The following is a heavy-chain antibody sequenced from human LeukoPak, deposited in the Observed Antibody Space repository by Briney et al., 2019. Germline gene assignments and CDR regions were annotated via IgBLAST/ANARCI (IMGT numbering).Heavy chain of an antibody. CDR2: MNPNNGGT. CDR1: GYTFTGYY. V-gene: IGHV1-2*02. Sequence: ASVKVSCKTSGYTFTGYYVHWVRQAPGQGLEWMGWMNPNNGGTNYAKQFYGRVTMTSDTSISTAYMELSSLRSDDTAVCYCARGYCSGGDCYENDYWGQGTLVTVSS. J-gene: IGHJ4*02. D-gene: IGHD2-15*01. CDR3: ARGYCSGGDCYENDY.